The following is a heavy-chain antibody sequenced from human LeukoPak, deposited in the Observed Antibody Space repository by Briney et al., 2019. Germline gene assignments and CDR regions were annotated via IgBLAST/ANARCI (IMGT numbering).Heavy chain of an antibody. CDR1: GFTFSNFA. Sequence: GGSLRLSCSTSGFTFSNFAMQWVRQTPGKGLEYVSVISTDGSQYYPDSVKGRFAIFRDNSKNTLYLQMNSLRPEDTAIYYCAKNDGNIWQPHSWGQGTLVTVSS. CDR3: AKNDGNIWQPHS. CDR2: ISTDGSQ. V-gene: IGHV3-64D*06. J-gene: IGHJ4*02.